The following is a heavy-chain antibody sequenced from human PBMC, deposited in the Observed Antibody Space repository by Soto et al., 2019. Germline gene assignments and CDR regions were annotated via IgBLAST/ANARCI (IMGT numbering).Heavy chain of an antibody. D-gene: IGHD2-21*02. J-gene: IGHJ4*02. V-gene: IGHV3-48*02. Sequence: EVQLAASGGDLVQPGGSLRLSCAASGFTFSTYSMNWVRQAPGKGLEWVSYISSSGSIIYYANSVKGRFTISRDNAKDSLYLQMNSLRDEDTAVYYCARGCGGDCFRSEYWGQGTLVTVSS. CDR2: ISSSGSII. CDR3: ARGCGGDCFRSEY. CDR1: GFTFSTYS.